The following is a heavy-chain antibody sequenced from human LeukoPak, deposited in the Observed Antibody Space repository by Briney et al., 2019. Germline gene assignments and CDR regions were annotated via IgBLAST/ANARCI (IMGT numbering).Heavy chain of an antibody. D-gene: IGHD3-22*01. CDR3: ARGVVITTGLDY. J-gene: IGHJ4*02. CDR2: ISYDGSNK. Sequence: GRSLRLSCAASGFTFSSCAMHWVRQAPGKGLEWVAVISYDGSNKYYADSVKGRFTISRDNSENTLYLQMNSLRAEDTAVYYCARGVVITTGLDYWGPGTLVTVSS. CDR1: GFTFSSCA. V-gene: IGHV3-30-3*01.